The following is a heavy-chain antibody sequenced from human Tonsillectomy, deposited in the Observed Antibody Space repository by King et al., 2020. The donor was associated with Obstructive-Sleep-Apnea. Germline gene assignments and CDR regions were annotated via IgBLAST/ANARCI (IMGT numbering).Heavy chain of an antibody. CDR3: TRCKRAVAAIWFVRYYCMDV. D-gene: IGHD6-19*01. Sequence: VQLVESGGGLVQPGRSLRLSCTASGFIFGDCAMSWFRQAPGKGLEWGGFIRSKAFGGTTEYAASVEGRFTISRDDSKSIAYLEMNSLQTEDTAVYYCTRCKRAVAAIWFVRYYCMDVWGQGTTVTVSS. V-gene: IGHV3-49*03. CDR1: GFIFGDCA. J-gene: IGHJ6*02. CDR2: IRSKAFGGTT.